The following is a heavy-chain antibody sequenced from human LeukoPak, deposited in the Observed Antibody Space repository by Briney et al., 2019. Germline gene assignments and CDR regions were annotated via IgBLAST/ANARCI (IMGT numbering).Heavy chain of an antibody. CDR3: ARSPQVGTTDY. CDR2: FYPGDFDT. J-gene: IGHJ4*02. CDR1: GYSFTTYW. D-gene: IGHD1-26*01. V-gene: IGHV5-51*01. Sequence: GESLKISCKGSGYSFTTYWIAWVRQMPGKGLEWMGFFYPGDFDTRYSPSFQGQVTISADKSISTAYLQWSSLKASDTAMYFCARSPQVGTTDYWGQGTLVTVSS.